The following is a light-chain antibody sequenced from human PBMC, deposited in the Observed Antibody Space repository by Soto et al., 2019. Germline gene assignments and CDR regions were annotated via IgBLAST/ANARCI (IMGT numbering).Light chain of an antibody. CDR1: HNVDIN. J-gene: IGKJ1*01. Sequence: IVLTQSPATLSVSLGERATLSCRASHNVDINLAGYQQRPGQAPRLLVYGASTRATDIPARFSGSGSGTEFTLTISSLQSEDFAIYYCQQYFNWWTFGQGTKVDI. CDR2: GAS. V-gene: IGKV3-15*01. CDR3: QQYFNWWT.